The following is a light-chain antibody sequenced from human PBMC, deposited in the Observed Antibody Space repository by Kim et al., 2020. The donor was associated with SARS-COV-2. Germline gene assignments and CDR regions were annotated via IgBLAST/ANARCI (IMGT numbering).Light chain of an antibody. V-gene: IGLV2-14*04. Sequence: GQSITISCTGTSSDVGGYTYVSWYHQHPGKAPKLMIYDVSKRPSGVSNRFSGSKSGNTASLTISGLQAEDEADYYCSSYTSSSTLVFGTGTKVTVL. CDR2: DVS. CDR3: SSYTSSSTLV. CDR1: SSDVGGYTY. J-gene: IGLJ1*01.